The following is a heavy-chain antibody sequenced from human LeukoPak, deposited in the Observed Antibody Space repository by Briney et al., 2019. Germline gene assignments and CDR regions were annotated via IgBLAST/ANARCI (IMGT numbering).Heavy chain of an antibody. CDR1: GFTFSSYA. V-gene: IGHV3-30-3*01. CDR2: ISYDGSNK. D-gene: IGHD6-13*01. Sequence: GGSLRLSCAASGFTFSSYAMHWVRQAPGKGLEWVAVISYDGSNKYYADSVKGRFTISRDNSKNTLYLQMNSLRAEDTAVYYCAGSSWLGGWGQGTLVTVSS. J-gene: IGHJ4*02. CDR3: AGSSWLGG.